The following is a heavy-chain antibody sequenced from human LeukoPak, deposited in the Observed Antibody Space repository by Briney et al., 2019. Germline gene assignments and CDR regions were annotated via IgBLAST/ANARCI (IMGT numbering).Heavy chain of an antibody. J-gene: IGHJ4*02. CDR1: GFTFSSYS. CDR3: ARALTPTTVTSDY. D-gene: IGHD4-17*01. V-gene: IGHV3-21*01. Sequence: GGSLRLSCAASGFTFSSYSMNWVRQAPGKGLEWVSSISSSSSYIYYADSVKGRFTISRDNAKNSLYLQMNSLRAEDTAVYYCARALTPTTVTSDYWGQGTLVTVSS. CDR2: ISSSSSYI.